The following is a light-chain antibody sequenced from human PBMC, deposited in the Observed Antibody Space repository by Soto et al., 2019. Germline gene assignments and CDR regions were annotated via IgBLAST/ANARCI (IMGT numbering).Light chain of an antibody. Sequence: EIVLTQSAATLSLSPGERATLSCRASQSVSSYLAWYQQKPGQAPRLLIYDASNRATGIPARFSGSGSGTDFTLTISSLEPEDFAVYYCQRRSNWPLTFGGGTKVDIK. CDR2: DAS. J-gene: IGKJ4*01. CDR1: QSVSSY. V-gene: IGKV3-11*01. CDR3: QRRSNWPLT.